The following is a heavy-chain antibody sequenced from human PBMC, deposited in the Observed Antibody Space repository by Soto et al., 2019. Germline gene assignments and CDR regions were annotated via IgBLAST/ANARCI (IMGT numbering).Heavy chain of an antibody. CDR3: ARTSGSYWGGVGFDP. Sequence: QVTLKESGPVLVKPTETLTLTCTVSGFSLSNARMGVSWIRQPPGKALEWLAHIFSNDEKSYSTSLKSRLTISKDTSKSQVVLTMTNMDPVDTATYYCARTSGSYWGGVGFDPWGQGTLVTVSS. CDR2: IFSNDEK. V-gene: IGHV2-26*01. J-gene: IGHJ5*02. D-gene: IGHD1-26*01. CDR1: GFSLSNARMG.